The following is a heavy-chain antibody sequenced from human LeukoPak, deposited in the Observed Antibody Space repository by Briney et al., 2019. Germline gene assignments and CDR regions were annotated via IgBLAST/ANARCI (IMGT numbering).Heavy chain of an antibody. V-gene: IGHV3-23*01. D-gene: IGHD2-15*01. CDR2: ISGSGGST. Sequence: GGSLRLSCAASGFTFSSYAMSWVRQAPGKGLEWVSAISGSGGSTYYADSVKGRFTISRDNSKNTLYLQMNSLRAEDTAAYYCAKDRCSGGSCYTVGSFDYWGQGTLVTVSS. CDR1: GFTFSSYA. CDR3: AKDRCSGGSCYTVGSFDY. J-gene: IGHJ4*02.